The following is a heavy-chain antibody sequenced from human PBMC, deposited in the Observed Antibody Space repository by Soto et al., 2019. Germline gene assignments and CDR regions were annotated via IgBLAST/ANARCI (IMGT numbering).Heavy chain of an antibody. CDR2: IYYSGST. D-gene: IGHD1-20*01. CDR3: ARRGGLTGTKEFDY. J-gene: IGHJ4*02. CDR1: GGSVSSGSYY. V-gene: IGHV4-61*01. Sequence: QVQLQESGPGLVKPSETLSLTCTVSGGSVSSGSYYWSWIRQPPGKGLEWIGYIYYSGSTNYNPALMSRVIISVDTSKHQFPLKLRSVTAADTAVYYCARRGGLTGTKEFDYWGQGTLVTVAS.